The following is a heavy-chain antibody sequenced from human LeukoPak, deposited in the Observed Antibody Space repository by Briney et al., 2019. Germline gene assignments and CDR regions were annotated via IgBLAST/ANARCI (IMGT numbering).Heavy chain of an antibody. J-gene: IGHJ4*02. CDR2: IIPIFGTA. CDR1: GGSFSSYA. CDR3: ARGYDDSRGYYSYYFDY. D-gene: IGHD3-22*01. V-gene: IGHV1-69*13. Sequence: ASVKVSCKASGGSFSSYAISWVRQAPGQGLEWMGGIIPIFGTANYAQKFQGRVTITADESTSTAYMELSSLRSEDTAVYYCARGYDDSRGYYSYYFDYWGQGTLVTVSS.